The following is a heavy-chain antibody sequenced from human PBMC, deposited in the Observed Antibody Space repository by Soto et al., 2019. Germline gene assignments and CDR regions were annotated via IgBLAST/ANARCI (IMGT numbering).Heavy chain of an antibody. CDR1: GFTFSSYG. D-gene: IGHD6-13*01. J-gene: IGHJ5*02. CDR3: ARHERYSSSRSPYWGWFDP. CDR2: IWYDGSNK. V-gene: IGHV3-33*01. Sequence: QVQLVESGGGVVQPGRSLRLSCAASGFTFSSYGMHWVRQAPGKGLEWVAVIWYDGSNKYYADSVKGRFTISRDNSKNTLYLQMNSLRAEDTAVYYCARHERYSSSRSPYWGWFDPWGQGTLVTVSS.